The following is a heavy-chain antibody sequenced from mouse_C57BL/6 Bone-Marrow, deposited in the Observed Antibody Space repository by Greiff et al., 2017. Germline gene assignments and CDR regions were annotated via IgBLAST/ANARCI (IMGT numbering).Heavy chain of an antibody. Sequence: VQLQQSGPGLVAPSQSLSITCTVSGFSLTSYGVSWVRQPPGKGLEWLGVIWGEGSTNYHSALISSLSISKDNPKSQVFLKLNSLQTDDTATYYGAKPTYYYGSSYYAMDYWGQGTSVTVSS. CDR3: AKPTYYYGSSYYAMDY. CDR2: IWGEGST. V-gene: IGHV2-3*01. J-gene: IGHJ4*01. CDR1: GFSLTSYG. D-gene: IGHD1-1*01.